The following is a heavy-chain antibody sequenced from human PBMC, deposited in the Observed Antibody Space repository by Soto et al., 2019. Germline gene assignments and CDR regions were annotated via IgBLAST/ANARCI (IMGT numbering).Heavy chain of an antibody. CDR1: GFTFRRYI. CDR2: ITSSSTTI. CDR3: AREGHSSTWLNWFDP. D-gene: IGHD6-13*01. V-gene: IGHV3-48*02. J-gene: IGHJ5*02. Sequence: PGGSLRRSCVASGFTFRRYIMNWGGQAPGKGLEWVSHITSSSTTINYADSVKGRFTISRDNAKNSLYLRMNSLRDEDTAVYYCAREGHSSTWLNWFDPWGQGTLVTVSS.